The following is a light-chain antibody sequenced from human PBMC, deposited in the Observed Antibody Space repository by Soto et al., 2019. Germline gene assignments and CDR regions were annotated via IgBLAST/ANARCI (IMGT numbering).Light chain of an antibody. CDR3: HQYYKWPLT. CDR1: QSAISN. CDR2: DAS. V-gene: IGKV3-15*01. Sequence: EIVLTQSPGTLSLSPGEGATLSCRSSQSAISNLAWYQQKPGQTPRLLIYDASTRATDIPARFSGSGSGTDFTLTISSLLSEDFAVYYCHQYYKWPLTFGGGTKVDI. J-gene: IGKJ4*01.